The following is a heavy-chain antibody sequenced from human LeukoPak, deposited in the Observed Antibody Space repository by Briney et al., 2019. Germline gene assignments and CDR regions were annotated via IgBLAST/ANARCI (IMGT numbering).Heavy chain of an antibody. D-gene: IGHD3-22*01. J-gene: IGHJ4*02. CDR3: AREGYYDSSGYEFDY. CDR2: IYSGGST. CDR1: GFTVSSNY. V-gene: IGHV3-66*01. Sequence: GGSLRLSCAASGFTVSSNYMSWVRQAPGKGLEWVSVIYSGGSTYYADSVKGRFTISRDNSKNTLYLQMNSLRAEDTAVYYCAREGYYDSSGYEFDYWGQGTLVTVSS.